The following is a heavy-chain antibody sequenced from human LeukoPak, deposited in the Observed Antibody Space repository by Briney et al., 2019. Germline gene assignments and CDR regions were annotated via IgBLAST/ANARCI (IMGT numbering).Heavy chain of an antibody. D-gene: IGHD1-14*01. CDR3: ARRYWRNGNRAHDY. Sequence: SETLSLTCAVYGGSFSGYYWSWIRQPPGKGLEWIGEINHSGSTTYNPSLKSRVTISVDTSKNQFSLKLSSVTAADTAVYYCARRYWRNGNRAHDYWGQGTLVTVSS. CDR1: GGSFSGYY. J-gene: IGHJ4*02. CDR2: INHSGST. V-gene: IGHV4-34*01.